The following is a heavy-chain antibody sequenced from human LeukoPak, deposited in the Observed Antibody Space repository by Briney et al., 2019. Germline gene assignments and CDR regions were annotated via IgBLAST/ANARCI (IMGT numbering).Heavy chain of an antibody. Sequence: GGSLRLSCSASGFTFSRYAMHWVRQAPGKGLEYVSAISSNGGSTYYADSVKGRFTISRDNSKNTLYLQMNSLRAEDTAVYYCAKDLLNHLIVAVITPFDYWGQGTLVTVSS. CDR3: AKDLLNHLIVAVITPFDY. CDR2: ISSNGGST. CDR1: GFTFSRYA. V-gene: IGHV3-64*04. D-gene: IGHD3-22*01. J-gene: IGHJ4*02.